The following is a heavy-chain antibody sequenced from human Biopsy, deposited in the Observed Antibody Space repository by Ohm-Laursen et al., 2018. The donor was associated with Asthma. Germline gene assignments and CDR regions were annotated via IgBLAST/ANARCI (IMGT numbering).Heavy chain of an antibody. J-gene: IGHJ4*02. CDR1: GFTFSSYA. CDR2: ISGSGGST. D-gene: IGHD3-3*01. V-gene: IGHV3-23*01. Sequence: GSLRLSCAAAGFTFSSYAMSRVRQAPGKGLEWVSAISGSGGSTYYADSVKGRFTISRDNSKNTLYLQMNSLRAEDTAVYYCASQSSGPDFWSGYYYFDYWGQGTLVTVSS. CDR3: ASQSSGPDFWSGYYYFDY.